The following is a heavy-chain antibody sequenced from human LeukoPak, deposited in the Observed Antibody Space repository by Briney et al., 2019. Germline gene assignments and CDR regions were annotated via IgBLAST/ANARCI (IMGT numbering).Heavy chain of an antibody. CDR2: INPNSGGT. Sequence: GASVKVSCKASGYTFTGYYMHWVRQAPGQGLEWMGWINPNSGGTNYAQKFQGRVTMTRDTSISPAYMELSRLRSDDTAVYYCRTDRYGDYGDYIDYWGQGTLVTVSS. CDR3: RTDRYGDYGDYIDY. V-gene: IGHV1-2*02. D-gene: IGHD4-17*01. J-gene: IGHJ4*02. CDR1: GYTFTGYY.